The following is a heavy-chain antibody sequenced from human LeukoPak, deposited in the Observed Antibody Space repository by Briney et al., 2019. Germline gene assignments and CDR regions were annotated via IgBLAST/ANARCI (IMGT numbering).Heavy chain of an antibody. J-gene: IGHJ6*02. CDR3: ARADDISPRYYYGMDV. CDR1: GYTFTSYG. V-gene: IGHV1-18*01. CDR2: ISAYYGNT. D-gene: IGHD3-9*01. Sequence: VASVNVSCKASGYTFTSYGISWVRQAPGQGLEWMGWISAYYGNTNYAQKLQGRVTLTTDTSTSTAYMELRSLTSDDTAVYFCARADDISPRYYYGMDVWGPGTTVSVSS.